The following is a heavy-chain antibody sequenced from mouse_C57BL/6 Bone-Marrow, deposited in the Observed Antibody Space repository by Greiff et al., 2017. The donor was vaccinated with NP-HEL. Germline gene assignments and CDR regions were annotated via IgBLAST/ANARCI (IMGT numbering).Heavy chain of an antibody. CDR1: GFNIKDDY. V-gene: IGHV14-4*01. D-gene: IGHD1-1*01. CDR3: TSILILYYYDGAFDV. J-gene: IGHJ1*03. CDR2: IDPENGDT. Sequence: VQLQQSGAELVRPGASVKLSCTASGFNIKDDYMHWVKQRPEQGLEWIGWIDPENGDTAYASKFQGTATITADTSSNTAYLQLSSLTSEDTAVYYCTSILILYYYDGAFDVWGTGTTVTVSS.